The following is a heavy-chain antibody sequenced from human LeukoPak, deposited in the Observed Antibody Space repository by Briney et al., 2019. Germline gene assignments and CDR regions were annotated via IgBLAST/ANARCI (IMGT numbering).Heavy chain of an antibody. D-gene: IGHD3-10*01. CDR3: ARFVSDGDGSGSPVYGMDV. J-gene: IGHJ6*02. Sequence: ASVNVSCKASGYTFTSYGISWVRQAPGQGLEWMGWISAYNGNTNYAQKLRGRVTMTTDTSTSTAYMELRSLRSDDTAVYYCARFVSDGDGSGSPVYGMDVWGQGTTVTVSS. CDR2: ISAYNGNT. CDR1: GYTFTSYG. V-gene: IGHV1-18*01.